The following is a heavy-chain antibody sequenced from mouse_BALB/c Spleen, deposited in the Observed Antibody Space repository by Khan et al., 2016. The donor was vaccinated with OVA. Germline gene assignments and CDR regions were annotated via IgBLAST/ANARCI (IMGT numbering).Heavy chain of an antibody. Sequence: QVQLQQSGAELARPGASVKVSCKASGYIFTDSYINWVKQRTGQGLEWSGEISPGSDDTYYNEKFKGKATLTADKSSSTAYMQLSSLTSEDSAVYFWARRNYFGYTFAYWGQGTLVTVSA. V-gene: IGHV1-77*01. CDR3: ARRNYFGYTFAY. J-gene: IGHJ3*01. CDR1: GYIFTDSY. CDR2: ISPGSDDT. D-gene: IGHD1-2*01.